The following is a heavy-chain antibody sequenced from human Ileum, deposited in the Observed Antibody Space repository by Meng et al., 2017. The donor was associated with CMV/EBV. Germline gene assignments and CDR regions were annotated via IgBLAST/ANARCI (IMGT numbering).Heavy chain of an antibody. CDR2: ISVSGGST. CDR3: AKGLYNYDSSGYRLFDY. J-gene: IGHJ4*02. V-gene: IGHV3-23*01. D-gene: IGHD3-22*01. CDR1: GFTFSSYA. Sequence: GGLLRFSCAASGFTFSSYAMNWVRQAPGKGLEWVSGISVSGGSTYYADSVKGRFSMSRDNSKKTVYLQMNSLRAEDTALYYCAKGLYNYDSSGYRLFDYWGQGTLVTVSS.